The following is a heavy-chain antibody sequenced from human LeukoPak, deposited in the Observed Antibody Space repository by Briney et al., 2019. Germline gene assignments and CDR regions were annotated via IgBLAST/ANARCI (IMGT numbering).Heavy chain of an antibody. Sequence: SETLSLTCTVSGGSISGYYWSWVRQPPGKGLEWIGYIYYSGSTNYNPSLKSRVTISVDTSKNQFSLKLSSVTAADTAVYYCARDRRSEDFWSGLDYWGEGTLVTVSS. CDR3: ARDRRSEDFWSGLDY. V-gene: IGHV4-59*01. J-gene: IGHJ4*02. CDR1: GGSISGYY. D-gene: IGHD3-3*01. CDR2: IYYSGST.